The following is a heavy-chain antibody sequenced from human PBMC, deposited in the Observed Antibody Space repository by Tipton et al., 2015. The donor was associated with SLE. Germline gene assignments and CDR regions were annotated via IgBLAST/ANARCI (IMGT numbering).Heavy chain of an antibody. J-gene: IGHJ4*02. CDR2: FYHSGNT. CDR3: ARGISSGWWNY. CDR1: RYSISSGYY. D-gene: IGHD6-19*01. Sequence: TLSLTCIVSRYSISSGYYWGWMRQAPGKELEWIGSFYHSGNTYYNPSLTSRVTISADTSKNQFSLRLTSVTAADTALYYCARGISSGWWNYWGQGNLVTVSS. V-gene: IGHV4-38-2*02.